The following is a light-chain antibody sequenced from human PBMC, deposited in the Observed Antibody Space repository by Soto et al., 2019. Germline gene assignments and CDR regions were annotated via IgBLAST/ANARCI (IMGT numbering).Light chain of an antibody. CDR2: AAS. CDR3: QQYGNSPWT. CDR1: QNVGNN. J-gene: IGKJ1*01. V-gene: IGKV3-11*01. Sequence: VLTQSPATLSLSPGESATLSCRASQNVGNNLAWYQQKSGQAPRLLIYAASDRATGVPARFSGGMSGTDFTLTISSLEPEDFAVYYCQQYGNSPWTFGQGTKVEIK.